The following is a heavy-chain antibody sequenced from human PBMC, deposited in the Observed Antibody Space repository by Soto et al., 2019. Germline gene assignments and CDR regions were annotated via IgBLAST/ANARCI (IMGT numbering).Heavy chain of an antibody. Sequence: QVQLQESGPGLVKPSETLSLTCTDSGGYVSSYYWSWIRQPPGKGLEWIGYSGSTNYNPSLKSRVTISVDTSKNQFSLNLSSETAADTAVYYCARLSAGWLDPWGQGTLVTVAS. CDR1: GGYVSSYY. J-gene: IGHJ5*02. V-gene: IGHV4-59*02. CDR2: SGST. CDR3: ARLSAGWLDP. D-gene: IGHD6-19*01.